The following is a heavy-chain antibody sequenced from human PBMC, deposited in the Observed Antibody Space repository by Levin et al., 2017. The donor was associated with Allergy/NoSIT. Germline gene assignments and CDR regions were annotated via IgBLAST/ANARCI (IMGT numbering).Heavy chain of an antibody. V-gene: IGHV3-15*01. CDR2: IKSKTDGGTA. Sequence: SCTASGITFSNAWMSWARQAPGKGLEWVGRIKSKTDGGTADYASPVKARFTISRDDSRNTLYLQMNSLKTEDTAVYYCTTYISSWYYFDNWGQGTLVTVSS. CDR3: TTYISSWYYFDN. D-gene: IGHD6-13*01. CDR1: GITFSNAW. J-gene: IGHJ4*02.